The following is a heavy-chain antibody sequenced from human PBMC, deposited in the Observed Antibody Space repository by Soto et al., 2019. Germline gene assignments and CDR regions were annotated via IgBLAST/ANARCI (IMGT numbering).Heavy chain of an antibody. J-gene: IGHJ4*02. CDR1: GVPFGDYA. Sequence: GGSLRLSCTASGVPFGDYAMSWFRQAPGKGLEWVGFIRSKAYGGTTEYAASVKGRFTISRDDSKSIAYLQMNSLKTEDTAVYYCTTHRLYGNPAPFGYWGQGTLVTVSS. CDR3: TTHRLYGNPAPFGY. V-gene: IGHV3-49*03. CDR2: IRSKAYGGTT. D-gene: IGHD3-3*01.